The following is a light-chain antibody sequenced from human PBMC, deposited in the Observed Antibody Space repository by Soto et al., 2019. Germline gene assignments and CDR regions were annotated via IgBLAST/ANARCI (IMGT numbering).Light chain of an antibody. CDR2: GAS. Sequence: EILMAQSPATLSVSPGERATLSCRASQSVRSSHLAWYQQMPGQAPRLLIYGASNRATGIPDRFSGSGSGTDFNLTISRLETEDFAVYYCQQYSSSPLTFGGGTKVDIK. V-gene: IGKV3-20*01. J-gene: IGKJ4*01. CDR1: QSVRSSH. CDR3: QQYSSSPLT.